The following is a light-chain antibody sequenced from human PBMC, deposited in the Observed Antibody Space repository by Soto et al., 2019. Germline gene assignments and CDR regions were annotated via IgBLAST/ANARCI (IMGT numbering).Light chain of an antibody. J-gene: IGLJ3*02. V-gene: IGLV2-14*01. CDR2: EVS. CDR3: SSYTTPTRL. Sequence: QSALTQPASVSGSPGQSITISCTCTSSDIGSNNYVSWFQQRPGKAPTLIIYEVSNRPSGVSTHFSGSKSGNTASLTISGLLPEDEAEYYCSSYTTPTRLLGGGTKVTVL. CDR1: SSDIGSNNY.